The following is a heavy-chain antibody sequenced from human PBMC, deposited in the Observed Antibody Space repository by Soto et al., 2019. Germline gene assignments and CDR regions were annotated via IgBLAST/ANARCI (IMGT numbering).Heavy chain of an antibody. J-gene: IGHJ5*02. CDR2: IWYDGSEK. D-gene: IGHD1-1*01. V-gene: IGHV3-33*01. Sequence: QVQLVESGGGVVQPGRSLRLSCEASGFTFRSHGMHWVRQAPGKGLEWLAVIWYDGSEKYYADSVKGRFTISRDNSKNTLYLQMNSLTVEDTAVYYCARWSDNKVVDPWGQGTVVTAS. CDR1: GFTFRSHG. CDR3: ARWSDNKVVDP.